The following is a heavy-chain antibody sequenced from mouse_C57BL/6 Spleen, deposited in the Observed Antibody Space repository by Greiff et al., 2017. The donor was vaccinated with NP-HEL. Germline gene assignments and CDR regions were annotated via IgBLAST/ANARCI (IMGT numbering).Heavy chain of an antibody. D-gene: IGHD2-5*01. V-gene: IGHV1-69*01. CDR1: GYTFTSYW. Sequence: QVQLQQPGAELVMPGASVKLSCKASGYTFTSYWMHWVKQRPGQGLEWIGEIDPSDSYTNYNQKFKGKSTLTVDKSSSTAYMQLSSLTSEDSAVYYCARTRSNLDFDVWGTGTTVTVSS. CDR2: IDPSDSYT. J-gene: IGHJ1*03. CDR3: ARTRSNLDFDV.